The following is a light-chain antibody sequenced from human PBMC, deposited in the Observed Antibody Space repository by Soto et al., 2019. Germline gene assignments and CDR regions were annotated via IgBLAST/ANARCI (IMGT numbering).Light chain of an antibody. V-gene: IGLV1-40*01. CDR1: SSNIGAGYD. CDR3: QSYDSSLSGHYV. CDR2: GNS. Sequence: QSVLTQPPSVSGAPGQRVTISCTGSSSNIGAGYDVHWYQQLPGTAPKLLTYGNSNRPSGVPDRFSGSKSGTSASLAITGLQAEDEADYYCQSYDSSLSGHYVFGTGTKLTVL. J-gene: IGLJ1*01.